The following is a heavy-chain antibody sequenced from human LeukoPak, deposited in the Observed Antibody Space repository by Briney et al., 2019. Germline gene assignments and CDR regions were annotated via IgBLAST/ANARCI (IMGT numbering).Heavy chain of an antibody. D-gene: IGHD4-23*01. CDR2: IKQDGSEK. CDR3: ARDSGGS. Sequence: QPGRSLRLSCAASGFTFSSYWMSWFRQAPGKGLEWVANIKQDGSEKYYVDSVKGRFTISRDNTNNSLYLHMNSLRAEDTALYYCARDSGGSWGQGTLVTVSS. CDR1: GFTFSSYW. J-gene: IGHJ5*02. V-gene: IGHV3-7*01.